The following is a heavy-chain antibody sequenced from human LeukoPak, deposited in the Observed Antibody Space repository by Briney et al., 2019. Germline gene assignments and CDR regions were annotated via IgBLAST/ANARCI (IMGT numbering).Heavy chain of an antibody. CDR1: GFTFSSYA. CDR3: AKDRYYDSSGYYEDY. CDR2: ISGSGGST. V-gene: IGHV3-23*01. J-gene: IGHJ4*02. D-gene: IGHD3-22*01. Sequence: GGSLRLSCAASGFTFSSYAMSWVRQDPGKGLEWVSAISGSGGSTYYADSVKGRFTISRDNSKNTLYLQMNSLRAEDTAVYYCAKDRYYDSSGYYEDYWGQGTLVSISS.